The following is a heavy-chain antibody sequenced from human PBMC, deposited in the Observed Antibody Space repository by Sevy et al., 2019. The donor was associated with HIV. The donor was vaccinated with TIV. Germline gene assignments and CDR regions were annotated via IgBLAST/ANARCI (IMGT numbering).Heavy chain of an antibody. V-gene: IGHV3-73*01. CDR3: TRGICPPNY. J-gene: IGHJ4*02. Sequence: GGSLRLSCAASGFTFSGSAMHWVRQASGKGLEWVGRIRSKANSYATAYAASVKGRFTISRDDSKNTAYLQMNSLKTEDTAVYYCTRGICPPNYWGQGTLVTVSS. CDR2: IRSKANSYAT. CDR1: GFTFSGSA.